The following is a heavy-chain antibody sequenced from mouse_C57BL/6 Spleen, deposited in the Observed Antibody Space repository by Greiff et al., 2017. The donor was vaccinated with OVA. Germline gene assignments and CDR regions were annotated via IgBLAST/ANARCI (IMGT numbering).Heavy chain of an antibody. Sequence: EVKLQESGAELVKPGASVKLSCTASGFNIKDYYMHWVKQRTEQGLEWIGRIDPEDGEPKYAPKFQGKATITADTSSNTAYLPLISLTSADPAVYSCAIYIACSMDSWVPGTSVTVSS. D-gene: IGHD2-1*01. V-gene: IGHV14-2*01. CDR3: AIYIACSMDS. J-gene: IGHJ4*01. CDR2: IDPEDGEP. CDR1: GFNIKDYY.